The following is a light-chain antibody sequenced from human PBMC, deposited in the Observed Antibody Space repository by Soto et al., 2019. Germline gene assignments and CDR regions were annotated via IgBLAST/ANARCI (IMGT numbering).Light chain of an antibody. J-gene: IGLJ1*01. V-gene: IGLV1-40*01. CDR1: SSNIGAGYD. Sequence: QPVLTQPPSVSGAPGQRVTISCTGSSSNIGAGYDLNWYQQLPGTAPKLLIFGDSNRPSGVPDRFSGSKSGTSASLAITGLQAADEDDYYCQSSDSRLSGSDVFGTGTKVTVL. CDR2: GDS. CDR3: QSSDSRLSGSDV.